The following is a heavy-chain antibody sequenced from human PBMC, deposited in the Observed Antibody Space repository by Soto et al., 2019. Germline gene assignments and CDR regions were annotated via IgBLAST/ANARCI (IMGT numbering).Heavy chain of an antibody. J-gene: IGHJ4*02. D-gene: IGHD4-4*01. V-gene: IGHV5-51*01. Sequence: PGESLKISCKGSGYSFTSYWIGWVRQMPGKGLEWMGIIYPGDSDTRYSPSFQGQVTISADKSISTAYLQWSSLKASDTAMYYCARQGGRFKDYSNYVDLYYFDYWGQGTLVTVSS. CDR2: IYPGDSDT. CDR3: ARQGGRFKDYSNYVDLYYFDY. CDR1: GYSFTSYW.